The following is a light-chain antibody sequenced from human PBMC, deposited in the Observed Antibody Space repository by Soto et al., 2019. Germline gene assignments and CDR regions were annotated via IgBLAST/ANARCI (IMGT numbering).Light chain of an antibody. J-gene: IGLJ3*02. CDR3: CSFAGRSTFWV. CDR2: EVN. Sequence: QSALTQPASVSGSPGQSITISCSGTTSDVGGYDVVSGYQQHPGKDPKLMIFEVNQRPSGVSDRFSGSKSGNTASLTVSGLQAGDEGDYYCCSFAGRSTFWVFGGGTQLPVL. V-gene: IGLV2-23*02. CDR1: TSDVGGYDV.